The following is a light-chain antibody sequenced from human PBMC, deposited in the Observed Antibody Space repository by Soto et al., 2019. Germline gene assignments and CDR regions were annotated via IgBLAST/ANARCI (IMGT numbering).Light chain of an antibody. CDR1: QGISNY. Sequence: DIQMTQSTSSLSASVGDRVTITCRASQGISNYLAWYQQKPGKVPKLLIYAASTLQLGVPSRFSRSGSRTDFXLTISSLQPEDVATYYCQKHNSAPFTFGPGTKVDIK. CDR3: QKHNSAPFT. J-gene: IGKJ3*01. CDR2: AAS. V-gene: IGKV1-27*01.